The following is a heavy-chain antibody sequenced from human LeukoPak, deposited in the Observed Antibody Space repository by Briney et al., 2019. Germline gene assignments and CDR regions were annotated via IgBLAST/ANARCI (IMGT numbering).Heavy chain of an antibody. CDR2: ISAYNGNT. V-gene: IGHV1-18*01. J-gene: IGHJ5*02. Sequence: ASVKVSCKASGYTFTSYGISWVRQAPGQGPEWMGWISAYNGNTNYAQKLQGRVTMTTDTSTSTAYMELRSLRSDDTAVYYCARVIAADGGDWFDPWGQGTLVTVSS. CDR1: GYTFTSYG. D-gene: IGHD6-13*01. CDR3: ARVIAADGGDWFDP.